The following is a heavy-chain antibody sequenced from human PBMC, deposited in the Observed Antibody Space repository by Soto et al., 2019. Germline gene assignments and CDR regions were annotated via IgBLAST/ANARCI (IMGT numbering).Heavy chain of an antibody. Sequence: EVQLLESGGDLVQPGRSLRLSCAASGFTFSGYAMSWVRQAPGKGLEWVSVIHGGGNSAYYADSVKGRFTISRDNSKNTLXLQMXXXXXXXPXVYYXAKXXXXVXTSWHFDYWGQGTLVTVSS. CDR1: GFTFSGYA. J-gene: IGHJ4*02. CDR2: IHGGGNSA. CDR3: AKXXXXVXTSWHFDY. D-gene: IGHD4-17*01. V-gene: IGHV3-23*01.